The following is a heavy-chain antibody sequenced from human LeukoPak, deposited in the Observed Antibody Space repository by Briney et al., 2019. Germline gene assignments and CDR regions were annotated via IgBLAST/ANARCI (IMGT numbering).Heavy chain of an antibody. J-gene: IGHJ5*02. CDR1: GGTFSSYA. CDR2: INPNSGGT. V-gene: IGHV1-2*02. CDR3: ARDASGSYWNGGFDP. Sequence: GASVKVSCKASGGTFSSYAISWVRQAPGQGLEWMGWINPNSGGTNYAQKFQGRVTMTRDTSISTAYMELSRLRSDDTAVYYCARDASGSYWNGGFDPWGQGTLVTVSS. D-gene: IGHD3-10*01.